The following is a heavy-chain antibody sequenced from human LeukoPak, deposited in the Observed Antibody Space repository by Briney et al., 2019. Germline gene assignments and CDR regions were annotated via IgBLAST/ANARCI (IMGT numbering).Heavy chain of an antibody. CDR2: IKQDGSEK. D-gene: IGHD3-22*01. V-gene: IGHV3-7*01. Sequence: GGSLRLSCAASGFTFSSYAMHWVRQAPGKGLEWVANIKQDGSEKYYVDSVKGRFTISRDNAKNSLYLQMNSLRAEDTAVYYCARLKYYYDSSGYPPAFDYWGQGTLVTVSS. CDR1: GFTFSSYA. J-gene: IGHJ4*02. CDR3: ARLKYYYDSSGYPPAFDY.